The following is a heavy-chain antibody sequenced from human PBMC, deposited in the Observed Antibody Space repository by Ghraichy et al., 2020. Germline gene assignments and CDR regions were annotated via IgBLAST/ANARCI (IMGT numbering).Heavy chain of an antibody. V-gene: IGHV1-18*04. D-gene: IGHD2-8*01. CDR2: INTYNGNT. CDR1: GYTFTGYG. CDR3: TRGGWGLMGVFDY. J-gene: IGHJ4*02. Sequence: ASVKVSCKASGYTFTGYGITWVRQAPGQGLEWMGWINTYNGNTNYAQNFQGRVTMTTDTYTSTAYMELRSLRSDDTAVYYCTRGGWGLMGVFDYWGQGTLVTVSS.